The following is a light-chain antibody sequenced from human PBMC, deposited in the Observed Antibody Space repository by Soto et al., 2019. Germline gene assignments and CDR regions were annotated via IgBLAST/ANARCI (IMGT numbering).Light chain of an antibody. CDR1: SSDVGGYKY. CDR2: DVN. Sequence: QSALTQPASVSGSPGQSITISCTGTSSDVGGYKYVSWYQHHPGKAPKLMIYDVNNRPSGVSNRFSGSKSGNTASLTISGLQADDEADYYCSSYTSSSPVLFGGGTKLTVL. V-gene: IGLV2-14*03. J-gene: IGLJ2*01. CDR3: SSYTSSSPVL.